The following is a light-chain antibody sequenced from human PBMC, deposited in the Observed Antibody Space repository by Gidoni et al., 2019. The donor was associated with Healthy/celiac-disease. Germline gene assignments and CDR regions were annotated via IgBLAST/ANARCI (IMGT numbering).Light chain of an antibody. CDR2: EVS. CDR1: SSDVGGYNY. Sequence: QSALTQPASVSGSPGQSITISCTGTSSDVGGYNYVSWYQQHPGKAPKLMIYEVSNRPSGVSNRFSGSKSGNTASLTSSGLQAEDEADYYCSSDTSSSTLGVVFGGGTKLTVL. J-gene: IGLJ2*01. V-gene: IGLV2-14*01. CDR3: SSDTSSSTLGVV.